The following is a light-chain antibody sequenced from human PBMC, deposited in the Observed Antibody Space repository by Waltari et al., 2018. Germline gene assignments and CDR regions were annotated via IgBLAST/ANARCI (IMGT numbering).Light chain of an antibody. CDR1: QCVIKY. Sequence: SCRASQCVIKYFAWYQQKPGPAPRLLLYHASTKATGIPDRFSGSGSGTDFSLTISRLEPEDFAVYYCQKYDSLPATFGQGTRVEIK. V-gene: IGKV3-20*01. CDR2: HAS. J-gene: IGKJ1*01. CDR3: QKYDSLPAT.